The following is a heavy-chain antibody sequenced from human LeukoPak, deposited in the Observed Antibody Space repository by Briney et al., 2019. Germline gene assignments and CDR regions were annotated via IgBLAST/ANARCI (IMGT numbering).Heavy chain of an antibody. Sequence: ASVKVSCKASGYTFTSYYMHLVRQAPGQGLEWMGIINPSGGSTSYAQKFQGRVTMTRDTSTSTVYMELSSLRSEDTAVYYCARDLGPRYSSSSGDFDYWGQGTLVTVSS. CDR2: INPSGGST. CDR3: ARDLGPRYSSSSGDFDY. J-gene: IGHJ4*02. CDR1: GYTFTSYY. V-gene: IGHV1-46*01. D-gene: IGHD6-6*01.